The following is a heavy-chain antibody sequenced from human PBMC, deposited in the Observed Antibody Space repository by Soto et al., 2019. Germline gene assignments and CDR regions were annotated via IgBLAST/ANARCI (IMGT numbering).Heavy chain of an antibody. D-gene: IGHD4-17*01. Sequence: PSETLSLTCTVSGGPFSRGGYYWSWIRQHPGKGLECIGYIFYTGSTYYNPSLKSRVTISVDTSKNQFSLKLSSVTAADTAVYYCARGMTTVTTFDYWGQGTLVTVSS. J-gene: IGHJ4*02. CDR3: ARGMTTVTTFDY. CDR1: GGPFSRGGYY. CDR2: IFYTGST. V-gene: IGHV4-30-4*01.